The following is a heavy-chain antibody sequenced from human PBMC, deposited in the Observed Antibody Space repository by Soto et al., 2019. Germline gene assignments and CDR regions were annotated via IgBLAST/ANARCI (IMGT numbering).Heavy chain of an antibody. D-gene: IGHD6-19*01. Sequence: EVQLVESGGNLVQPGGSLRLSCAASGFTFSNYWIHWVRQAPGKGLVWVSRINGDGYTTNYADSVRGRFTISRDNAKNTLYLQMNSLRDEDTAVYYCATGGFRQWLLDSWGQGTLVTVSS. CDR2: INGDGYTT. V-gene: IGHV3-74*01. J-gene: IGHJ4*02. CDR1: GFTFSNYW. CDR3: ATGGFRQWLLDS.